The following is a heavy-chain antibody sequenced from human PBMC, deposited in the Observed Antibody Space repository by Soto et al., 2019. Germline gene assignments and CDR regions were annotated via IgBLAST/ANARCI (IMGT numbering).Heavy chain of an antibody. CDR2: ISRNGGST. CDR1: GFTFSSYA. D-gene: IGHD2-21*02. Sequence: EVPLVESGGGLVQPGGSLRLSCAASGFTFSSYAMHWVRQAPGKGLEYVSGISRNGGSTYYANSVKGRFTISRDNSKSTMYLQVCSLRAEDMAVYYCARSGLPFDYWGQGTLVTVSS. V-gene: IGHV3-64*01. J-gene: IGHJ4*02. CDR3: ARSGLPFDY.